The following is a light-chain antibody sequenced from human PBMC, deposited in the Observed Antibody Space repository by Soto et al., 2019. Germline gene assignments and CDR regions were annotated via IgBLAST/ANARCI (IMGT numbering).Light chain of an antibody. CDR2: EVT. J-gene: IGLJ3*02. CDR3: SSYAGSNNLV. CDR1: SSDVGGYNF. Sequence: QSALTQPPSASGSPGQSVTFSCTGTSSDVGGYNFVSWYQQHPGKVPKVMIYEVTKRPSGVPDRFSGSKSGNTASLTFSGLQAEDEADYYCSSYAGSNNLVFGGGTKLTVL. V-gene: IGLV2-8*01.